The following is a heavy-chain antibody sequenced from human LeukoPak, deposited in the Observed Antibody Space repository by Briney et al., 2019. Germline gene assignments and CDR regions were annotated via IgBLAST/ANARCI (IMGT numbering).Heavy chain of an antibody. CDR1: GITFSSYA. CDR3: ARESGYYDSSGYYYGLLDY. Sequence: GGSLRLSCEASGITFSSYAMSWVRQAPGKGLEYVSTISGSGDSGSGDSTYYAESVQGRFTISRDNSKNTVYLQMNRLRAEDTAVYYCARESGYYDSSGYYYGLLDYWGQGTLVTVSS. J-gene: IGHJ4*02. CDR2: ISGSGDSGSGDST. D-gene: IGHD3-22*01. V-gene: IGHV3-23*01.